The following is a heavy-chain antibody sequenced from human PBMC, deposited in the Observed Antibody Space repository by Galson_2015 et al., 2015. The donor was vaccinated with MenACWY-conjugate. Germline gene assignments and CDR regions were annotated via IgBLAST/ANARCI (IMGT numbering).Heavy chain of an antibody. CDR3: ARHPPGGRGMDV. D-gene: IGHD1-26*01. CDR2: ISPIDSKT. CDR1: GYNFITYW. V-gene: IGHV5-51*01. Sequence: QSGAEVKKPGESLLISCKASGYNFITYWIGWVRQVPGTGLEWVGLISPIDSKTRYSPAFEGRVTISADNSITTAYLQWNSLQASDTAMYYCARHPPGGRGMDVWGQGTTVTVSS. J-gene: IGHJ6*02.